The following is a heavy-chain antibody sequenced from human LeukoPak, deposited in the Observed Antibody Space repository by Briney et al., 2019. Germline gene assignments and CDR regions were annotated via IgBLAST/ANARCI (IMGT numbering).Heavy chain of an antibody. CDR1: GGSISRYY. CDR2: IYTSGST. Sequence: SETLSLTCTVSGGSISRYYLSWIRQPPGKGLEWIGYIYTSGSTNYNPSLKSRVTISVDTSKNQFSLKVGSVTASDTAVYYCARPYCSGGGGYFDSWGQGTLVTVSS. CDR3: ARPYCSGGGGYFDS. D-gene: IGHD2-15*01. J-gene: IGHJ4*02. V-gene: IGHV4-4*09.